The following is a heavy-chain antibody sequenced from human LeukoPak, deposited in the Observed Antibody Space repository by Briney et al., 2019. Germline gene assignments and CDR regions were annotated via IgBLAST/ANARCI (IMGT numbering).Heavy chain of an antibody. D-gene: IGHD4-11*01. CDR1: GFTFGSYG. CDR2: ISYDGSNK. J-gene: IGHJ4*02. CDR3: AKPGPQYYFDY. Sequence: GGSLRLSCAASGFTFGSYGMHWVRQAPGKGLEWVAVISYDGSNKYYADSVKGRFTISRDNSKNTLYLQMNSLRAEDTAVYYCAKPGPQYYFDYWGQGTLVTVSS. V-gene: IGHV3-30*18.